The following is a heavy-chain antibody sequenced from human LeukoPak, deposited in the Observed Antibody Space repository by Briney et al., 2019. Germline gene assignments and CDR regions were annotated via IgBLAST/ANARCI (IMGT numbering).Heavy chain of an antibody. D-gene: IGHD3-22*01. CDR1: GGSISSYY. CDR3: ASSTQYYYDSSGLYYFDY. V-gene: IGHV4-59*01. J-gene: IGHJ4*02. CDR2: IYYSGST. Sequence: PSETLSLTCTVSGGSISSYYWSWIRQPPGKGLEWIGYIYYSGSTNYNPSLKSRVTISVDTSKNQFSLKLSSVTAADTAVYYCASSTQYYYDSSGLYYFDYWGQGTLVTVCS.